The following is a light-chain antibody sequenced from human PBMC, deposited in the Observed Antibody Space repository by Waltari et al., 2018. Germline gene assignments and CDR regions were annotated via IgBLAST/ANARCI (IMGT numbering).Light chain of an antibody. V-gene: IGLV2-14*01. Sequence: QSALTQPASVSGSPGQSITISCTGTSSDVGSYNYVSWYQQHPGKAPKLMIYDVTKRLSGVSNRVTGPTSGNTASLTISGLQAEDEADYYCSSYTSSSTWVFGGGTKLTVL. CDR3: SSYTSSSTWV. CDR1: SSDVGSYNY. J-gene: IGLJ3*02. CDR2: DVT.